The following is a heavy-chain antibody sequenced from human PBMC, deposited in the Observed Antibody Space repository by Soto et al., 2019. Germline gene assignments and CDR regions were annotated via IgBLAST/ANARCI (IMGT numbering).Heavy chain of an antibody. CDR3: DSIFGVVKRGGGPYGTDV. D-gene: IGHD3-3*01. Sequence: GGSLRLSCAASGFPFSSYSMNWVRQSPGKGLEWVSSISSSSSYIYYADSVKGRFTISRDNAKNSLYLQMNSLRAEDTAVYYCDSIFGVVKRGGGPYGTDVSGQGTTVTVSS. CDR1: GFPFSSYS. V-gene: IGHV3-21*01. J-gene: IGHJ6*02. CDR2: ISSSSSYI.